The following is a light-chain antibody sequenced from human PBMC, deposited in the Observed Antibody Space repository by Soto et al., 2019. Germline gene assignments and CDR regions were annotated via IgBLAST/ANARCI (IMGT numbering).Light chain of an antibody. CDR2: APS. Sequence: AIQLTQSPSSLSASVGDRVTITCRASQVISNGLGWFQHRPGSAPKLLMYAPSSFQSGVPSRFSGSGSGTEFTLTISSLQPEEFATYYCLQDSNHPLTFGQGTKLEVK. CDR1: QVISNG. V-gene: IGKV1-6*01. J-gene: IGKJ2*01. CDR3: LQDSNHPLT.